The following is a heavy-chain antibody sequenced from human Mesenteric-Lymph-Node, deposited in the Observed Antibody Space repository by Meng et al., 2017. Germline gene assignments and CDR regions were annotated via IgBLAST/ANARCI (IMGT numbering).Heavy chain of an antibody. CDR3: AREMYYYDSSGYYPSLYGMDV. V-gene: IGHV3-30*01. CDR2: ISYDGSNK. CDR1: GFTFSSYA. D-gene: IGHD3-22*01. J-gene: IGHJ6*02. Sequence: LSLTCAASGFTFSSYAMHWVRQAPGKGLEWVAVISYDGSNKYYADSVKGRFTISRDNSKNTLYLQMNSLRAEDTAVYYCAREMYYYDSSGYYPSLYGMDVWGQGTTVTVSS.